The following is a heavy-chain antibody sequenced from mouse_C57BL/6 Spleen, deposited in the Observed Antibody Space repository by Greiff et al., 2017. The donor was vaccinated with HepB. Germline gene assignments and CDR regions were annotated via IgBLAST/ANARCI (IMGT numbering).Heavy chain of an antibody. J-gene: IGHJ4*01. D-gene: IGHD2-3*01. Sequence: EVMLVESGGGLVKPGGSLKLSCAASGFTFSSYAMSWVRQTPEKRLEWVATISDGGSYTYYPDNVKGRFTISRDNAKNNLYLQMSHLKSEDTAMYYCARDHGYFFYYAMDYWGQGTSVTVSS. CDR3: ARDHGYFFYYAMDY. V-gene: IGHV5-4*01. CDR1: GFTFSSYA. CDR2: ISDGGSYT.